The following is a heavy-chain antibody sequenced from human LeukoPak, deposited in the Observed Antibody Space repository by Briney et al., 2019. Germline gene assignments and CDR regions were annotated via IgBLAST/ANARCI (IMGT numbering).Heavy chain of an antibody. CDR1: GYRFTSYW. V-gene: IGHV5-51*01. CDR3: AKSSPYCANGVCHFDY. J-gene: IGHJ4*02. D-gene: IGHD2-8*01. CDR2: IYPGDSDT. Sequence: GESLKISCKGSGYRFTSYWIAWVRQVSGKGLEWMGIIYPGDSDTRYSPSLQGQVTISVDKSIRTAYLQWSSLKAADTAMYYCAKSSPYCANGVCHFDYWGQGTLVTVSS.